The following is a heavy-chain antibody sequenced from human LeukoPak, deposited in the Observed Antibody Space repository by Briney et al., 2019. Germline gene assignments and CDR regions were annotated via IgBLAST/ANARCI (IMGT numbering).Heavy chain of an antibody. V-gene: IGHV3-23*01. CDR3: AKDWMIAFDY. Sequence: PGVSLRLSCAASGFTFSSYAMSWVRQAPGKGLEWVSAISGSGGSTYYADSVKGRFTISRDDSKNTLYLQMNSLRAEDTAVYYCAKDWMIAFDYWGQGTLVTVSS. CDR1: GFTFSSYA. CDR2: ISGSGGST. D-gene: IGHD2-21*01. J-gene: IGHJ4*02.